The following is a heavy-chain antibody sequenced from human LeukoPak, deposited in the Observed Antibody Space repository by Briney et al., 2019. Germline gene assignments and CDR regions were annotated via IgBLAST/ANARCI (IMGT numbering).Heavy chain of an antibody. V-gene: IGHV4-39*01. CDR2: IYYSGRT. CDR3: ERRRYYDRTGFLD. D-gene: IGHD3-22*01. J-gene: IGHJ1*01. Sequence: PSETLSLTCSVSGDSISSSSYYWGWVRQPPGKGLEWIGDIYYSGRTYYDSSLKRRMTIGIDTSKTEFSLTLRSVPATDTAVYYCERRRYYDRTGFLDWGQGTLVSVSP. CDR1: GDSISSSSYY.